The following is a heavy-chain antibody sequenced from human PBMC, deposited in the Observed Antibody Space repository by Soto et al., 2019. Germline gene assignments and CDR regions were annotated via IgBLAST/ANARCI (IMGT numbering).Heavy chain of an antibody. D-gene: IGHD4-4*01. Sequence: QVQLQESGPGLVQPSETLSLTCTVSGGSIDRNSYYWSWIRQPPGMRLEWIGYIYYCGSTRYNPSLQSRVTISVDTSKNQVSLKLTSVTAADTAMYYCARAYSNFDGWFDPWGQGILVTVSS. V-gene: IGHV4-61*01. J-gene: IGHJ5*02. CDR1: GGSIDRNSYY. CDR2: IYYCGST. CDR3: ARAYSNFDGWFDP.